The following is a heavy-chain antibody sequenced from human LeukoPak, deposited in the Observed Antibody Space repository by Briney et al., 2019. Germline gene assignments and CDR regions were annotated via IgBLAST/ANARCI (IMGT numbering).Heavy chain of an antibody. CDR1: GFTFSSYG. CDR3: AKGLRGDLPTASDY. Sequence: GGSLRLSCAASGFTFSSYGMHWVRQAPGKGLEWVALISYDGSDIYYADPVKGRFTISRDNSKNTLYLQMNSLRDEDTAVYYCAKGLRGDLPTASDYWGQGTLVTVSS. D-gene: IGHD3-16*01. J-gene: IGHJ4*02. CDR2: ISYDGSDI. V-gene: IGHV3-30*18.